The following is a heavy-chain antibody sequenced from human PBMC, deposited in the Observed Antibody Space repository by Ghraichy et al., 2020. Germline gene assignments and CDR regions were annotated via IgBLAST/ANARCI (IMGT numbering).Heavy chain of an antibody. J-gene: IGHJ4*02. Sequence: GGSLRLSCAASGFIFSDSYMSWIRQAPGKGLEWIAYIRISGATIYYRDSVKGRFTISRDNTKDLLYLHMNSLRADDTAVYYCVRGYYYDTSGPKYYFDSWGQGTLVTVSS. CDR3: VRGYYYDTSGPKYYFDS. D-gene: IGHD3-22*01. CDR1: GFIFSDSY. CDR2: IRISGATI. V-gene: IGHV3-11*01.